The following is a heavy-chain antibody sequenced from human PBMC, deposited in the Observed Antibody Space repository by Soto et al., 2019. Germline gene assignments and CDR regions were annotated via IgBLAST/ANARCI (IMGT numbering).Heavy chain of an antibody. CDR1: GYTFTSYA. CDR3: ARDTGYCSSTSCLYMDV. CDR2: INAGNGNT. D-gene: IGHD2-2*01. Sequence: ASVKVSCKASGYTFTSYAMHWVRQAPGQRLEWMGWINAGNGNTKYSQKFQGRVTITRDTSASTAYMELSSLRSEDTAVYYCARDTGYCSSTSCLYMDVWGRGTTVTVSS. J-gene: IGHJ6*02. V-gene: IGHV1-3*01.